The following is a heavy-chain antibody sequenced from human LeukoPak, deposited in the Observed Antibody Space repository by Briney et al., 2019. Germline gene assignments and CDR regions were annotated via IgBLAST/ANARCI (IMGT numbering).Heavy chain of an antibody. V-gene: IGHV1-46*01. CDR3: ARDPPWFEGHMDV. CDR1: GYTFTSYY. D-gene: IGHD3-10*01. J-gene: IGHJ6*03. CDR2: INPSGGST. Sequence: ASVTVSCKASGYTFTSYYMHWVRQAPGQGLEWMGIINPSGGSTSYAQKFQGRVTMTRDTSTSTVYMELSSLRSEDTAVYYCARDPPWFEGHMDVWGKGTTVTVSS.